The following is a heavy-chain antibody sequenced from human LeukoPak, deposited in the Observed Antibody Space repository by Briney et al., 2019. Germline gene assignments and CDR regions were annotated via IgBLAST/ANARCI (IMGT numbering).Heavy chain of an antibody. CDR1: GGSISSGGYY. Sequence: SQTLSLTCTVSGGSISSGGYYWSWIRQPPGKGLEWIGYIYHSGSTYYNPSLKSRVTISVDRSKDQFFLKLSSVTAADTAMYYCARHGYYYGSGSKRGKYYFDYWGQGTLVTVSS. CDR3: ARHGYYYGSGSKRGKYYFDY. D-gene: IGHD3-10*01. V-gene: IGHV4-30-2*01. J-gene: IGHJ4*02. CDR2: IYHSGST.